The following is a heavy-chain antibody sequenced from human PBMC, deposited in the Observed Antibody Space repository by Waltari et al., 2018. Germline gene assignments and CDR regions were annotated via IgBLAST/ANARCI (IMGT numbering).Heavy chain of an antibody. CDR1: EYTFTSSY. V-gene: IGHV1-46*01. Sequence: QVQLVQSGAEVKKPGASVKISCKTSEYTFTSSYVHWVRQAPGQGLEWMGIINRGGGSTIYAQKFQGRVTMTRDTSTSTVYMELSSLRSEDTAVYYCASDTGALWMDVWGQGTTVTVSS. CDR3: ASDTGALWMDV. J-gene: IGHJ6*02. D-gene: IGHD2-21*01. CDR2: INRGGGST.